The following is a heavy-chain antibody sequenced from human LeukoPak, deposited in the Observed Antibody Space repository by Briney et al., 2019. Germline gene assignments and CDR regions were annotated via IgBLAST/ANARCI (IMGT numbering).Heavy chain of an antibody. Sequence: GASVKVSCKASGYTLTDYYMHWVQRAPGKGLEWMGLVDPEDGETIYAEKFQGRVTITADTSTDTAYMELSSLRSEDTAVYYCATGYCSSTSCHYGFAYWGQGTLVTVSS. CDR3: ATGYCSSTSCHYGFAY. D-gene: IGHD2-2*01. V-gene: IGHV1-69-2*01. CDR1: GYTLTDYY. CDR2: VDPEDGET. J-gene: IGHJ4*02.